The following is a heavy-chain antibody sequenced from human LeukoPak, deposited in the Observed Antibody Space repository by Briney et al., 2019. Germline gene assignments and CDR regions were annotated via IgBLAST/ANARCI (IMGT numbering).Heavy chain of an antibody. J-gene: IGHJ4*02. Sequence: PSETLSLTCAVYGESFDGYYWSWIRQSPGKGLEWIGHINHVGITNHNPSLKSRVTISVDTSKNQFTLKVRSVTAADTGVYFCARKGLRPLEWLSEYFFDYWGQGTLVSVGS. CDR2: INHVGIT. CDR3: ARKGLRPLEWLSEYFFDY. D-gene: IGHD3-3*01. CDR1: GESFDGYY. V-gene: IGHV4-34*01.